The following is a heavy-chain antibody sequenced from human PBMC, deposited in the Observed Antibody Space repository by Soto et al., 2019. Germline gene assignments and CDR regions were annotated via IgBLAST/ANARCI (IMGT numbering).Heavy chain of an antibody. V-gene: IGHV4-34*01. Sequence: SETLSLTCAVYGGSFSGYYWSWIRQPPGKGLEWIGEINHSGSTNYNPSLKSRVTISVDTSKNQFSLKLSSVTAADTAVYYCARDNSGYDYSTGFDYWGQGTLVTVSS. CDR2: INHSGST. D-gene: IGHD5-12*01. J-gene: IGHJ4*02. CDR3: ARDNSGYDYSTGFDY. CDR1: GGSFSGYY.